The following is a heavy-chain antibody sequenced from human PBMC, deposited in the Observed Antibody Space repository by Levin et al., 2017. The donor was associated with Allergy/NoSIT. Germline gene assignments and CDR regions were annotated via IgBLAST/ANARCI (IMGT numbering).Heavy chain of an antibody. Sequence: GESLKISCAASGFTFSSYSMNWVRQAPGKGLEWVSSISSGSGYIYYADSVKGRFTISRDNAKNSLYLQMNSLGAEDTAVYYCARDPTMAYGFDSSGYLQFDYWGQGTLVTVSA. V-gene: IGHV3-21*01. CDR1: GFTFSSYS. CDR2: ISSGSGYI. J-gene: IGHJ4*02. D-gene: IGHD3-22*01. CDR3: ARDPTMAYGFDSSGYLQFDY.